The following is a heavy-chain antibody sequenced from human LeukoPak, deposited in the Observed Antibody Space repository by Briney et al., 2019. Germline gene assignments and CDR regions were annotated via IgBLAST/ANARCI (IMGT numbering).Heavy chain of an antibody. CDR1: GFTLANVW. CDR3: TTDGDILTGYHDY. D-gene: IGHD3-9*01. Sequence: GGSLRLSCAASGFTLANVWLHWIRQAPGKGLEWVGRIKSKIEGGTTDYAAPVRGRFTISRDDSKNTLYLQMNSLKTEDTAVYYCTTDGDILTGYHDYWGQGTLVTVSS. J-gene: IGHJ4*02. CDR2: IKSKIEGGTT. V-gene: IGHV3-15*07.